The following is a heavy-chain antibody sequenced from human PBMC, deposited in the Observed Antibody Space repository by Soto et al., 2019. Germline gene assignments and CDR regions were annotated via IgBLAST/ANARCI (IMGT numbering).Heavy chain of an antibody. CDR2: ISSNGGST. J-gene: IGHJ4*02. V-gene: IGHV3-64D*08. CDR3: VKDWYCSSTSCYAPFDY. CDR1: GFTFSSHA. D-gene: IGHD2-2*01. Sequence: GGSLRLSCSASGFTFSSHAMHWVRQAPGKGLEYVSAISSNGGSTYYADSVKGRFTISRDNSKNTLYLQMSSLRAEDTAVYYCVKDWYCSSTSCYAPFDYWGQGTLVTVSS.